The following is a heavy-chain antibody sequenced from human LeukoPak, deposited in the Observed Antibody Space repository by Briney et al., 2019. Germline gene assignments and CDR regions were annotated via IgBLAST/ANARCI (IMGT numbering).Heavy chain of an antibody. CDR2: ISSSSSYI. J-gene: IGHJ4*02. D-gene: IGHD3-22*01. CDR1: GFTFSRYS. V-gene: IGHV3-21*01. CDR3: ARDRTYDSSGYYAY. Sequence: GGSLRLSCAASGFTFSRYSMNWVRQAPGKGLEWVSSISSSSSYIYYADSVKGRFTISRDNAKNSLYLQMNSLRAEDTAVYYCARDRTYDSSGYYAYWGQGTLVTVSS.